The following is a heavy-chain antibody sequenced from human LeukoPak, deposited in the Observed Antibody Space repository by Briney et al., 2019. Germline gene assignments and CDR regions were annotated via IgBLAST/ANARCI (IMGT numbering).Heavy chain of an antibody. Sequence: GGSLRLSCAASGFTFSSYGMHWVRQAPGKGLEWVAVISYDGSNKYYADSVKGRFTISRDNSKNTPYLQMNSLRAEDTAVYYCAKAGEDTAMAYWGQGTLVTVSS. CDR3: AKAGEDTAMAY. V-gene: IGHV3-30*18. CDR1: GFTFSSYG. CDR2: ISYDGSNK. D-gene: IGHD5-18*01. J-gene: IGHJ4*02.